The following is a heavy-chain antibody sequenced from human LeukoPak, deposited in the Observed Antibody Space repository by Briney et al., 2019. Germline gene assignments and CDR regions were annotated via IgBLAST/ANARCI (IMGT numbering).Heavy chain of an antibody. CDR3: VYGSGSYPTWFDY. V-gene: IGHV4-59*01. J-gene: IGHJ4*02. CDR2: IYYSGST. CDR1: GGSISSYY. D-gene: IGHD3-10*01. Sequence: SETLSLTCTVSGGSISSYYWSWIRQPPGKGLEWIGYIYYSGSTNYNPSLKSRVTISVDTSKNQFSLKLSSVTAADTAVYYCVYGSGSYPTWFDYWGQGTLVTVSS.